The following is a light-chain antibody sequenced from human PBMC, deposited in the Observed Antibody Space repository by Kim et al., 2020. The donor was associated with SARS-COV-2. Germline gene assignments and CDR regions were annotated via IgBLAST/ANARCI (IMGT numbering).Light chain of an antibody. CDR3: RQRSNWPLT. V-gene: IGKV3-11*01. Sequence: EIVLTQSPATLSLSPGERATLSCRASQSVSSYLAWYQQKPGQAPRLLIYDASNRATGIPARFSGSGSATDFTRTISSLEPEDFAIYYCRQRSNWPLTVGQGTRVEIK. CDR2: DAS. J-gene: IGKJ5*01. CDR1: QSVSSY.